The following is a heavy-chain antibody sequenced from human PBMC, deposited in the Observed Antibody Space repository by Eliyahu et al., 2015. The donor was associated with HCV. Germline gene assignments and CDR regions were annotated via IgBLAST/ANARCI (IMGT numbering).Heavy chain of an antibody. J-gene: IGHJ5*02. Sequence: QVQLVQSGAXVKKPGASVKVSCKTSGYPFTGYYIPWGRQAPGQGLEWMGWMNPNSGGTNYAQNFQGRVTMTRDTSISTAYMDLRRLISDDTAIYYCARIGAVGSLGHWFDPWGQGTLVTVSS. CDR3: ARIGAVGSLGHWFDP. CDR2: MNPNSGGT. CDR1: GYPFTGYY. D-gene: IGHD6-13*01. V-gene: IGHV1-2*02.